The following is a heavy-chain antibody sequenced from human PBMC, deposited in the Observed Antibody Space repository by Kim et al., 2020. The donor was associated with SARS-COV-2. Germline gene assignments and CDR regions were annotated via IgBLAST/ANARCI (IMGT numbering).Heavy chain of an antibody. CDR1: GYTFTSYD. CDR2: MNPNSGNT. J-gene: IGHJ6*03. V-gene: IGHV1-8*01. Sequence: ASVKVSCKASGYTFTSYDINWVRQATGQGLEWMGWMNPNSGNTGYAQKFQGRVTMTRNTSISTAYMELSSLRSEDTAVYYCARPFGELLSANYYYYMDVWGKGTTVTVSS. CDR3: ARPFGELLSANYYYYMDV. D-gene: IGHD3-10*01.